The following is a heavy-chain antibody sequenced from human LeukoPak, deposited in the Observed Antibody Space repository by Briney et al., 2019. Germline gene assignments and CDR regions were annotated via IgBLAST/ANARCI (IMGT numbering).Heavy chain of an antibody. CDR2: IYYSGST. D-gene: IGHD3-22*01. V-gene: IGHV4-59*01. CDR1: GGSISSYY. J-gene: IGHJ3*02. CDR3: ARFMSRYYYDSSGYGLFDI. Sequence: SETLSLTCTVSGGSISSYYWSWIRQPPGKGLEWIGYIYYSGSTNYNPSLKSRVTISVDTSKDQFSLKLSSVTAADTAVYYCARFMSRYYYDSSGYGLFDIWGQGTMVTVS.